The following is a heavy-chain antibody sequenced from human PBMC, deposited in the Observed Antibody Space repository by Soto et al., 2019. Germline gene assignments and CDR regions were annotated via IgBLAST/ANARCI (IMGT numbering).Heavy chain of an antibody. J-gene: IGHJ4*02. Sequence: SGTPSLTHPFSGGPLRRGGFLLGWIRQPPGKGLEWIGYIYYSGSTYYNPSLKSRVTISVDTSKNQFSLKLSSVTAADTAVYYCASETTAGNLDWGQGTLVTVSS. V-gene: IGHV4-30-4*01. CDR2: IYYSGST. CDR1: GGPLRRGGFL. D-gene: IGHD4-17*01. CDR3: ASETTAGNLD.